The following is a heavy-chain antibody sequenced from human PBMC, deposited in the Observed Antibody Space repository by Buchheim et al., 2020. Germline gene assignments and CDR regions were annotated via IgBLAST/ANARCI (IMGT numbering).Heavy chain of an antibody. Sequence: QVQLVESGGGVVQPGRSLRLSCAASGFTFSSYGMHWVRQAPGKGLEWVAVISYDGTNKYYADSVKGRFTISRDNSKNTLYLQMNSLGAEDTAVYYCAKDQSGTYLYYYYYYGMDVWGQGTT. CDR3: AKDQSGTYLYYYYYYGMDV. CDR2: ISYDGTNK. V-gene: IGHV3-30*18. D-gene: IGHD1-26*01. J-gene: IGHJ6*02. CDR1: GFTFSSYG.